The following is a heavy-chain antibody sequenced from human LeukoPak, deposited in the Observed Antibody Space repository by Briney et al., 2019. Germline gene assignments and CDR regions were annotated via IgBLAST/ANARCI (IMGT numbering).Heavy chain of an antibody. CDR1: GFTFSSYA. CDR3: ARGDSQRRHGMDV. Sequence: GGSLRLSCAASGFTFSSYAMHWVRQAPGKGLEWVAVISYDESNKYYAGSVKGRFTISRDNSKNTLYLQMNSLRAEDTAVYWCARGDSQRRHGMDVWGQGTAVTVSS. V-gene: IGHV3-30-3*01. J-gene: IGHJ6*02. D-gene: IGHD6-6*01. CDR2: ISYDESNK.